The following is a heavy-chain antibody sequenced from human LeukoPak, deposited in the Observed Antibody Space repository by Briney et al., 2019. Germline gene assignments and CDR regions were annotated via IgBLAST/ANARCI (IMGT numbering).Heavy chain of an antibody. Sequence: SETLSLTCTVPGGSISSSSYYWGWIRQPPGKGLEWIGSIYYSGSTYYNPSLKSRVTISVDTSKNQFSLKLSSVTAADTAVYYCARVAGYCSGGSCHRYYYYYMDVWGKGTTVTVSS. V-gene: IGHV4-39*07. CDR2: IYYSGST. CDR1: GGSISSSSYY. CDR3: ARVAGYCSGGSCHRYYYYYMDV. J-gene: IGHJ6*03. D-gene: IGHD2-15*01.